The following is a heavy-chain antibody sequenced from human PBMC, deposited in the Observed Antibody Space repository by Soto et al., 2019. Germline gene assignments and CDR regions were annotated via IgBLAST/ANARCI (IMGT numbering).Heavy chain of an antibody. CDR2: ISGTGGST. Sequence: EVQLLDSGGGLVQPGGSLRLSCAASGFTFNNYAMNWVRQAPGKGLEWVATISGTGGSTYYADSVKGRFTISRDNSKNTLYFQMNSLRVEDTAVYYCAKDRLGGNFDYWGQGPQVTVPS. CDR3: AKDRLGGNFDY. J-gene: IGHJ4*02. CDR1: GFTFNNYA. V-gene: IGHV3-23*01.